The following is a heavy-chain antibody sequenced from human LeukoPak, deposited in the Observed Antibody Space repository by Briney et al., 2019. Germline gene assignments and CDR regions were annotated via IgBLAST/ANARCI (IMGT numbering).Heavy chain of an antibody. CDR1: GFTFSSYG. V-gene: IGHV3-30*03. Sequence: GGSLRLSCAASGFTFSSYGMHWVRQAPGKGLEWVAVISYDGSNKYYADSVKGRFTISRDNSKNTLYLQMSSLRAEDSAVYYCISSSPSFDYWGQGTLVTVSS. J-gene: IGHJ4*02. CDR3: ISSSPSFDY. CDR2: ISYDGSNK.